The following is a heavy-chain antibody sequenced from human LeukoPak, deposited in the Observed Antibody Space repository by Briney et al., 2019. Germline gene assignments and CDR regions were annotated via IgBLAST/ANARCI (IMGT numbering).Heavy chain of an antibody. CDR3: ARGFPELSSDFWSGYSP. CDR2: INAGNGNT. Sequence: ASVKVSCKASGYTFTSYAMHWVRQAPGQRLEWMGWINAGNGNTKYSQKFQGRVTMTRNTSISTAYMELSSLRSEDTAVYYCARGFPELSSDFWSGYSPWGQGTLVTVSS. D-gene: IGHD3-3*01. J-gene: IGHJ5*02. V-gene: IGHV1-3*01. CDR1: GYTFTSYA.